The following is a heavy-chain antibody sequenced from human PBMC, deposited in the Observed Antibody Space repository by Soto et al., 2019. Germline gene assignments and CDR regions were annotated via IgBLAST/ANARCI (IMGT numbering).Heavy chain of an antibody. V-gene: IGHV2-5*02. CDR1: GFSLVTRGVG. CDR2: IYRDDDK. D-gene: IGHD6-19*01. J-gene: IGHJ6*02. Sequence: QITLKESGPSLVKPTQTLTLTCTFSGFSLVTRGVGVAWIRQPPGKALEWLALIYRDDDKRYRPSLKSRLTITKYTSKNQVVLRMTNMDPVDTATYYCAHRKTVAGMDVWGQETTVTVSS. CDR3: AHRKTVAGMDV.